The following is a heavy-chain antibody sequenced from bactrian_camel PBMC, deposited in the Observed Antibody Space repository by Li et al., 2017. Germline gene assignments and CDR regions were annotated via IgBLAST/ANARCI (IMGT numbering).Heavy chain of an antibody. Sequence: ASGFPFDDYSMAWLRKGPGKGLEWVSSITRTGAGTNYEDSVKGRFTISRDNDKNTVFLQMNSLNPEDTAVFFFSSRRRH. V-gene: IGHV3-1*01. CDR1: GFPFDDYS. J-gene: IGHJ7*01. CDR2: ITRTGAGT.